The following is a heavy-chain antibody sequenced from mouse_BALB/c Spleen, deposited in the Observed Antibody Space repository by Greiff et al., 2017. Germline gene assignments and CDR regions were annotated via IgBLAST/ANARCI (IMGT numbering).Heavy chain of an antibody. CDR3: ARHYYGSSRYYFDY. CDR1: GFTFSSYT. Sequence: EVKLMESGGGLVQPGGSLKLSCAASGFTFSSYTMSWVRQTPEKRLEWVAYISNGGGSTYYPDTVKGRFTISRDNAKNTLYLQMSSLKSEDTAMYYCARHYYGSSRYYFDYWGQGTTLTVSS. CDR2: ISNGGGST. J-gene: IGHJ2*01. V-gene: IGHV5-12-2*01. D-gene: IGHD1-1*01.